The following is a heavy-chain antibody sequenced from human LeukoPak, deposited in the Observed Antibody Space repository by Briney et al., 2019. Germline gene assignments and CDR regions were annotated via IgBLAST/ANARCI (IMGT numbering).Heavy chain of an antibody. V-gene: IGHV3-33*01. D-gene: IGHD4-17*01. CDR1: GFTFSSYG. J-gene: IGHJ3*02. CDR3: ARSGDSDAFDI. CDR2: IWYDGSNK. Sequence: GGSLRLSCAASGFTFSSYGVHWVRQAPGKGLEWVAVIWYDGSNKYYADSVKGRFTISRDNSKNTLYLQMNSLRAEDTAVYYCARSGDSDAFDIWGQGTMVTVSS.